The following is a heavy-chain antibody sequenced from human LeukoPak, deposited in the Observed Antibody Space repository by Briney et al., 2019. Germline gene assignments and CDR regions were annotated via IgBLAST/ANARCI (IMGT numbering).Heavy chain of an antibody. Sequence: ASVKVSCKASGGTFSSYAISWVRQAPGQGLEWMGGIIPIFGTANYAQKFQGRVTITADESTSTAYMELSSLRSEDTAVYYCARGAYYDSSGYYYAFYVYWGQGTLVTVSS. CDR1: GGTFSSYA. CDR3: ARGAYYDSSGYYYAFYVY. J-gene: IGHJ4*02. V-gene: IGHV1-69*13. D-gene: IGHD3-22*01. CDR2: IIPIFGTA.